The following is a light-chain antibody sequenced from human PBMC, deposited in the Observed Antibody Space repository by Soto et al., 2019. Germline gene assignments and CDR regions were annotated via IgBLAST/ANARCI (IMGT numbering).Light chain of an antibody. V-gene: IGKV3-11*01. CDR1: QSVSSY. Sequence: ESVLTQSPATLSLSPGERATLSCRASQSVSSYLAWYQQKPGQAPRLLIYDASNRATGIPARFSGSGSGTDFTLTISSLQSEDFAVYYCQQFSSYPLTFGGGTKVDIK. J-gene: IGKJ4*01. CDR3: QQFSSYPLT. CDR2: DAS.